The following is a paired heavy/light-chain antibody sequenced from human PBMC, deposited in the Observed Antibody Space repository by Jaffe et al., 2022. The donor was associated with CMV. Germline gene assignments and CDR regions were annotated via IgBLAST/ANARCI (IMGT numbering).Heavy chain of an antibody. D-gene: IGHD1-7*01. CDR1: GFTFSDHY. V-gene: IGHV3-72*01. Sequence: EVHLVESGGGLVQPGGSLRLSCAASGFTFSDHYMDWVRRAPGKGLEWIARSRNKGSSYSTEYAASVKGRFTISRDDSKSSLYLQMNSLRTEDTAVYYCSRRELTHYYFDYWGQGTLVTVSS. J-gene: IGHJ4*02. CDR2: SRNKGSSYST. CDR3: SRRELTHYYFDY.
Light chain of an antibody. CDR3: QQHDSYPLT. V-gene: IGKV1-16*02. J-gene: IGKJ1*01. CDR1: QGINNY. CDR2: AAS. Sequence: DIQLTQSPSSLSASVGDRVTITCRASQGINNYLSWVQQKPGKAPKFLIYAASSLQSGVPSKFSGSGSGKDYTLTISSLQPEDSATYYCQQHDSYPLTFGQGTRVEIK.